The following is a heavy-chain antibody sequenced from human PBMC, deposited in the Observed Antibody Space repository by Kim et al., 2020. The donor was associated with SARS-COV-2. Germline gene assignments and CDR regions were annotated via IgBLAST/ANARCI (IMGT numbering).Heavy chain of an antibody. D-gene: IGHD6-13*01. CDR3: TSWGAGNY. V-gene: IGHV3-7*01. CDR1: GFTFSNYW. CDR2: IKRDGSEK. J-gene: IGHJ4*02. Sequence: GGSLRLSCAASGFTFSNYWMSWVRQAPGKGLEWVANIKRDGSEKYYADSVRGRFTISRDNAQNSLFLQMNSLRVEDTAVYYCTSWGAGNYWGPGTLVTVSS.